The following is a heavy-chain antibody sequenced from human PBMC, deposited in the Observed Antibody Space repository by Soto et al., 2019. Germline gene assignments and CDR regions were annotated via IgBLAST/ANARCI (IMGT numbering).Heavy chain of an antibody. CDR1: GFTFSNAW. V-gene: IGHV3-15*01. D-gene: IGHD7-27*01. J-gene: IGHJ3*02. CDR2: IKSKTDGGTT. Sequence: GESLKISCAASGFTFSNAWMSWVRQAPGKGLEWVGRIKSKTDGGTTDYAAPVKGRFTISRDDSKNTLYLQMNSLKTEDTAVYYCTTDRWGFSAFDIWGQGTMVTVSS. CDR3: TTDRWGFSAFDI.